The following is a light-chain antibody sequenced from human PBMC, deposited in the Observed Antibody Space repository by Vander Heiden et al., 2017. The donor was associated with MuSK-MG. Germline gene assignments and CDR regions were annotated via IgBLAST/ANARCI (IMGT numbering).Light chain of an antibody. CDR1: QSISSY. CDR2: AAS. V-gene: IGKV1-39*01. J-gene: IGKJ2*01. CDR3: QQSYSTPPENT. Sequence: DIQMTQSPSSLSASVGDRATITCRASQSISSYLNWYQQKPGKAPKLLIYAASSLQSGVPSRFSGSGSGTDFTLTISSLQPEDFATYYCQQSYSTPPENTFGQGTKLEIK.